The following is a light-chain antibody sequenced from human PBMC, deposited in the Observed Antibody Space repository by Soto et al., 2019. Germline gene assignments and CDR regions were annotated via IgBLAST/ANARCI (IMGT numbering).Light chain of an antibody. CDR3: HQYGRSPWT. J-gene: IGKJ1*01. V-gene: IGKV3-20*01. Sequence: EIVLTQSPCTLSLSPGERATLSCRASESVASNYLAWYQHKPGQAPRLLFFGASNRATAIPDRFSGSGSGTDFTLTISRVEPEDFAVYYCHQYGRSPWTLGQGTKVDIK. CDR2: GAS. CDR1: ESVASNY.